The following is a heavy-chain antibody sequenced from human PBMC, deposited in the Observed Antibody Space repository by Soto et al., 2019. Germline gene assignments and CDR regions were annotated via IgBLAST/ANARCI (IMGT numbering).Heavy chain of an antibody. D-gene: IGHD6-13*01. V-gene: IGHV3-53*01. J-gene: IGHJ4*02. CDR3: ARAGSSWTLSYLDY. CDR2: IYSGGST. Sequence: GGSLRLSCAASGFTVSSNYMSWVRQAPGKGLEWVSVIYSGGSTYYADSVKGRFTISRDNSKNTLYLQMNSLRAEDTAVYYCARAGSSWTLSYLDYWGQGTLVTVSS. CDR1: GFTVSSNY.